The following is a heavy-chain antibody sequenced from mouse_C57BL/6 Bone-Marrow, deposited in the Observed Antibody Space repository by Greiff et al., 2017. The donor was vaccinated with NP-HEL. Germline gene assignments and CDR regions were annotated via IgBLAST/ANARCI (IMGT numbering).Heavy chain of an antibody. J-gene: IGHJ2*01. V-gene: IGHV1-15*01. CDR3: TRRRVSNYLFDY. Sequence: VQLQQSGAELVRPGASVTLSCKASGYTFTDYEMHWVKQTPVHGLEWIGAIDPETGGTAYNQKFKGKAILTADKSSSTAYMELRSLTSEDSAVYYSTRRRVSNYLFDYWGQGTTLTVSS. CDR2: IDPETGGT. D-gene: IGHD2-5*01. CDR1: GYTFTDYE.